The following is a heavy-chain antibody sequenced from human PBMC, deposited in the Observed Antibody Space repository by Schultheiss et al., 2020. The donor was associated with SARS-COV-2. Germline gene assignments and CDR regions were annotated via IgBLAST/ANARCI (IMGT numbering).Heavy chain of an antibody. J-gene: IGHJ4*02. D-gene: IGHD3-3*01. V-gene: IGHV3-9*01. CDR3: ARDRAAYYDFWSGSDY. Sequence: GGSLRLSCAASGFTFSSYAMHWVRQAPGKGLEWVSGISWNSGSIGYADSVKGRFTISRDNAKNSLYLQMNSLRAEDTALYYCARDRAAYYDFWSGSDYWGQGTLVTVSS. CDR1: GFTFSSYA. CDR2: ISWNSGSI.